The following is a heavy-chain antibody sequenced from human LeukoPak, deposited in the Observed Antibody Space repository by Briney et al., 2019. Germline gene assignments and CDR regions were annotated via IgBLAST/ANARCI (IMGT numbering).Heavy chain of an antibody. V-gene: IGHV1-2*02. J-gene: IGHJ5*02. Sequence: ASVKVSCKASGYTFTGHYVHWLRQAPGQGLEWMGWINPNSGGTNSAQMFQGRVTLTSDTSISTAYMELNRLRSDDTAVYYCARGRAARFGNWFDPWGQGTLVTVSS. CDR3: ARGRAARFGNWFDP. CDR1: GYTFTGHY. D-gene: IGHD6-6*01. CDR2: INPNSGGT.